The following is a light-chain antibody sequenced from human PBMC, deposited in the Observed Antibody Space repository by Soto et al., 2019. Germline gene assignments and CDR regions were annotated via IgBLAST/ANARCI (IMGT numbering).Light chain of an antibody. CDR2: DAS. V-gene: IGKV3D-20*02. CDR1: QSVSSSY. J-gene: IGKJ5*01. Sequence: EIVLTQPPGTLSLSPGERATLSCRVSQSVSSSYLAWYQQKPGQAPRLLIYDASTRATGIPARLSGSGPGTDFTLTISYLEPEDFAVYYCLQRSDWPITFGQGTRLEIK. CDR3: LQRSDWPIT.